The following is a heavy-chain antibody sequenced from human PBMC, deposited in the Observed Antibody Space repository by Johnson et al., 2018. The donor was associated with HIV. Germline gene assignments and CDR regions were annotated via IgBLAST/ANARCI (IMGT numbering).Heavy chain of an antibody. Sequence: VQLVESGGGLVQPGGSLRLSCAASGFTVSSNYMSWVRQAPGKGLERVSVIYSGGSTYDADSGKGRLTIYRDNAKNSLYLQMNSLRAEDTAVYYCARDSGVRDAFDIWGQGTMVTVSS. J-gene: IGHJ3*02. CDR2: IYSGGST. CDR3: ARDSGVRDAFDI. CDR1: GFTVSSNY. D-gene: IGHD3-10*01. V-gene: IGHV3-66*01.